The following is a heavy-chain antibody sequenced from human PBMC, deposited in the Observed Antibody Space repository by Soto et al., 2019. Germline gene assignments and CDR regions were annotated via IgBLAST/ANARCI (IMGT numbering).Heavy chain of an antibody. CDR1: GFTFSGSA. J-gene: IGHJ4*02. CDR2: IRSKANSYAT. D-gene: IGHD3-10*01. Sequence: GGSLRLSCAASGFTFSGSAMHWVRQASGKGLEWVGRIRSKANSYATAYAASVKGRFTISREDSKNKAYLQMNSLKTEDTAVYYCTRGGRGLWFGEGFSIEPGDGIDDYWGQGTLVTVSS. CDR3: TRGGRGLWFGEGFSIEPGDGIDDY. V-gene: IGHV3-73*01.